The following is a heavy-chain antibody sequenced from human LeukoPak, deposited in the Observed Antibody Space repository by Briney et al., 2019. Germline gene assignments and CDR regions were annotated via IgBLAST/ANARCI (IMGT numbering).Heavy chain of an antibody. J-gene: IGHJ4*02. CDR1: GYTFRNYY. D-gene: IGHD6-25*01. V-gene: IGHV1-46*01. Sequence: ASVTVSCTAFGYTFRNYYMHWVRQAPGQRPEWMGIINPRGGSTDYAQKFQGRVTMTSDTSTSTVYMELNSLKSEDTAVYFCARVGTAAATADYWGQGTLVTVSS. CDR3: ARVGTAAATADY. CDR2: INPRGGST.